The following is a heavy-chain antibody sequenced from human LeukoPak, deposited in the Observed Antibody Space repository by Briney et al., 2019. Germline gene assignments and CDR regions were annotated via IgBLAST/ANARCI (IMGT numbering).Heavy chain of an antibody. J-gene: IGHJ4*02. CDR2: ISPYNGNR. D-gene: IGHD3-3*01. CDR1: GYTFTNFG. V-gene: IGHV1-18*04. CDR3: ASHGITIFGVASLDY. Sequence: GASVKVSCKASGYTFTNFGISWVRQAPGQGLEWMGWISPYNGNRDYAQRFQGRVTMTTVTSTSTAYMELTNLRSDDTAVYFCASHGITIFGVASLDYWGQGTVVTVSS.